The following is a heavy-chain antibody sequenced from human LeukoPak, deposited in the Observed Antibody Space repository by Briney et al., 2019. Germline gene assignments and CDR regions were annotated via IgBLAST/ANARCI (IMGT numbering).Heavy chain of an antibody. Sequence: GGSLRLSCAASGFTFDDYAMHWVRQAPGKGLEWVSGISWNSGSIGYADSVKGRFTISRDNAKNSLYLQMNSLRAEGTAVYYCARLVVADFIAARSCDYWGQGTLVTVSS. V-gene: IGHV3-9*01. D-gene: IGHD2-15*01. CDR1: GFTFDDYA. J-gene: IGHJ4*02. CDR3: ARLVVADFIAARSCDY. CDR2: ISWNSGSI.